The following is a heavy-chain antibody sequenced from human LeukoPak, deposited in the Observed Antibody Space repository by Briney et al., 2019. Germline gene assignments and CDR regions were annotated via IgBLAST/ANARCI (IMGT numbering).Heavy chain of an antibody. CDR1: GGSFSGYY. J-gene: IGHJ4*02. V-gene: IGHV4-59*12. D-gene: IGHD2-21*02. Sequence: SETLSLTCAVYGGSFSGYYWSWIRQPPGKGLEWIGYIHYTGNTDYNPSLTSRVTMSVDTSKNQFSLMLTSVTAADTAMYYCAGGHIVVVTAWDYWGQGTLVTVSS. CDR3: AGGHIVVVTAWDY. CDR2: IHYTGNT.